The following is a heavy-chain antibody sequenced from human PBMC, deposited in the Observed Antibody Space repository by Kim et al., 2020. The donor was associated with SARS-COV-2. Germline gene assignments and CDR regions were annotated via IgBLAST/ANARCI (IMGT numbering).Heavy chain of an antibody. V-gene: IGHV4-39*01. CDR1: GGSISSSSYY. CDR2: IYYSGST. Sequence: SETLSLTCTVSGGSISSSSYYWGWIRQPPGKGLEWIGSIYYSGSTYYNPSLKSRVTISVDTSKNQFSLKLSSVTAADTAVYYCARRTVTTANWFDPWGQGTLVTVSS. CDR3: ARRTVTTANWFDP. D-gene: IGHD4-17*01. J-gene: IGHJ5*02.